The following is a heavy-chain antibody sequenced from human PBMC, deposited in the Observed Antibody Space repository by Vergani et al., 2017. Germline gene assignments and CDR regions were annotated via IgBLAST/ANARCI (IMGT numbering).Heavy chain of an antibody. CDR3: ARLSSGYYSFDP. CDR2: IYYSGST. D-gene: IGHD3-22*01. V-gene: IGHV4-59*11. Sequence: QVQLQESGPGLVKPSETLSLTCTVSGGSISSHYWSWIRQPPGKGLEWIGYIYYSGSTNYNPSLKSRVPISVDTSKNQFSLKLSSVTAADTAVYYCARLSSGYYSFDPWGQGTLVTVSS. J-gene: IGHJ5*02. CDR1: GGSISSHY.